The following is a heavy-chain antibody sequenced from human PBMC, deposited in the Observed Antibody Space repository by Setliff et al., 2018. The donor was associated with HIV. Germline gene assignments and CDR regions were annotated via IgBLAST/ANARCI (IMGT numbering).Heavy chain of an antibody. D-gene: IGHD5-18*01. Sequence: GGSLRLSCAASGFTFSSYAMSWVRQAPGKGLEWVSAISGSGGSTYYADSVKGRFTISRDNSKNTLYLQMNSLRAEDTAVYHCAKEGWIQLWLMGGYFDYWGQGTLVTVSS. J-gene: IGHJ4*02. CDR1: GFTFSSYA. CDR2: ISGSGGST. CDR3: AKEGWIQLWLMGGYFDY. V-gene: IGHV3-23*01.